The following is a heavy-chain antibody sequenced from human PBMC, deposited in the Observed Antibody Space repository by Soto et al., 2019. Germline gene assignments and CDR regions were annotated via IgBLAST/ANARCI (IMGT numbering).Heavy chain of an antibody. CDR2: ISSSGSTI. CDR1: GFTFSPYE. D-gene: IGHD2-8*01. V-gene: IGHV3-48*03. Sequence: GGSLRLSCAASGFTFSPYEMSWVRQAPGKGLEWISYISSSGSTIHYADSVKGRFSISRDNAKKSLFLQMNSLRAEDTAVYYCVREATCSNGVCRFDYWGRGTLVTVS. CDR3: VREATCSNGVCRFDY. J-gene: IGHJ4*02.